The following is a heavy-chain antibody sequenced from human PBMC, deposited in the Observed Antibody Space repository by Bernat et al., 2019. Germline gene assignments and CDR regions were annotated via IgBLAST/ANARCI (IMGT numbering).Heavy chain of an antibody. J-gene: IGHJ2*01. D-gene: IGHD1-26*01. V-gene: IGHV3-30-3*01. CDR1: GFTFSSYA. CDR2: ISYDGSNK. Sequence: QVQLVESGGGVVQPGRSLRLSCAASGFTFSSYAMHWVRQAPGKGLEWVAVISYDGSNKYYADSVKGRFTISRDNSKNTLYLQMNSLRAEDTAVYYCARDRGSGTSRGGYLDLWGRGTLVTVSS. CDR3: ARDRGSGTSRGGYLDL.